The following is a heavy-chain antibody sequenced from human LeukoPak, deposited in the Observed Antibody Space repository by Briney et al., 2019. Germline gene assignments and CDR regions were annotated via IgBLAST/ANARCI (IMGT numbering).Heavy chain of an antibody. V-gene: IGHV3-30*18. CDR1: GFTFSSYG. CDR2: ISYDGSNK. D-gene: IGHD1-1*01. Sequence: PGGSLRLSCAASGFTFSSYGMHWVRQAPGKGLEWVAVISYDGSNKYYADSVKGRFTISRDKSKNTLYLQMNSLRAEDTAVYYCAKDWNAAGPFDYWGQGTLVTVSS. J-gene: IGHJ4*02. CDR3: AKDWNAAGPFDY.